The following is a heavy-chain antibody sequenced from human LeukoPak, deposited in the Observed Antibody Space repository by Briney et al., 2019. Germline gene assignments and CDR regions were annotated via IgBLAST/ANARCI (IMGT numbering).Heavy chain of an antibody. Sequence: ASVKVSCKASGYTFTSYGISWVRQAPGQGLEWMGWISAYNGNTNYAQKLQGRVTMTTDTSTSTAYMELRSLRSDDTAVYYCARDRTVWSWVAAGLSFYYYYMDVWGKGTTVTVSS. CDR1: GYTFTSYG. J-gene: IGHJ6*03. CDR2: ISAYNGNT. CDR3: ARDRTVWSWVAAGLSFYYYYMDV. D-gene: IGHD6-19*01. V-gene: IGHV1-18*01.